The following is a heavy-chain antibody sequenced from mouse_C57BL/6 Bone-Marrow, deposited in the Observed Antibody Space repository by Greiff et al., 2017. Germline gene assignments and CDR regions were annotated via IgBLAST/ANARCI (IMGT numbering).Heavy chain of an antibody. V-gene: IGHV1-80*01. CDR1: GYAFSSYW. CDR3: ARRAYYYGSSPFAY. CDR2: IYPGDGDT. D-gene: IGHD1-1*01. J-gene: IGHJ3*01. Sequence: QVQLKESGAELVKPGASVKISCKASGYAFSSYWMNWVKQRPGKGLEWIGQIYPGDGDTNYNGKFKGKATLTADKSSSTAYMQLSSLTSEDSAVYFCARRAYYYGSSPFAYWGQGTLVTVSA.